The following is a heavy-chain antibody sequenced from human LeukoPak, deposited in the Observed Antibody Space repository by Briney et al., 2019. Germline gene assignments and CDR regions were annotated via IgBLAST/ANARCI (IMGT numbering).Heavy chain of an antibody. D-gene: IGHD4-17*01. CDR1: GGSFSGYY. CDR3: AREYGDYVGNWFDP. J-gene: IGHJ5*02. Sequence: PSETLSLTCAVYGGSFSGYYWSWIRQPPGKGLEWIGEINQSGSTNYNPSLKSRVTISVDTSKNQFSLKLSSVTAADTAVYYCAREYGDYVGNWFDPWGQGTLVTVSS. V-gene: IGHV4-34*01. CDR2: INQSGST.